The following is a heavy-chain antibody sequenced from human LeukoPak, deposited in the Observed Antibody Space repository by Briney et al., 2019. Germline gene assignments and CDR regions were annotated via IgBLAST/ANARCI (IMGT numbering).Heavy chain of an antibody. CDR1: GFIFSTYA. Sequence: GRSLRLSCAASGFIFSTYAMSWVRQAPGKGLEWVSAISSNGGITYYADSVKGRFTISRDNSKNTLFLQANSLRAEDTAVYYCAKDWSSGVSGYLISFDFWGQGTLVTVSS. CDR2: ISSNGGIT. D-gene: IGHD3-22*01. V-gene: IGHV3-23*01. CDR3: AKDWSSGVSGYLISFDF. J-gene: IGHJ4*02.